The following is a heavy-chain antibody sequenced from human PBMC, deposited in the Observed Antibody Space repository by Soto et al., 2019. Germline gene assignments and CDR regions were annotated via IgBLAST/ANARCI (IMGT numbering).Heavy chain of an antibody. CDR1: GFSLSTSGVG. CDR3: AHRLYISVWPWDSGVFDY. D-gene: IGHD6-19*01. J-gene: IGHJ4*02. CDR2: IYWDDDK. V-gene: IGHV2-5*02. Sequence: ESGPTLVNPTQTLTLTCTFSGFSLSTSGVGVGWIRQPPGKALEWLALIYWDDDKRYSPSLKSRLTITKDTSKNQVVLTMTNMDPVDTATYYCAHRLYISVWPWDSGVFDYWGQGALVTVSS.